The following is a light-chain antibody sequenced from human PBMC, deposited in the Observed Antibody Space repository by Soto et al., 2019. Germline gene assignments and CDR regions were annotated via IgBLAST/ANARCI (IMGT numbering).Light chain of an antibody. Sequence: PGERVTLSCRTSQRVSSSYLAWYQQKAGQAPRLLIYGASTRATGIPDRFTGSASGTDFTLTISSLEPEDFAVYYCQLYGSSPLYTFGQGTKLEIK. V-gene: IGKV3-20*01. CDR1: QRVSSSY. CDR3: QLYGSSPLYT. CDR2: GAS. J-gene: IGKJ2*01.